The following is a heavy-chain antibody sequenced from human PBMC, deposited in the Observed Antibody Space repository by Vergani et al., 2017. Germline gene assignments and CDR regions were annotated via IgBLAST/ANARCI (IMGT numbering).Heavy chain of an antibody. V-gene: IGHV3-21*01. J-gene: IGHJ3*02. CDR3: ARPSAPGDYDALDI. D-gene: IGHD4-17*01. Sequence: DVDLVESGGGFVQPGGSRRLSCAASGFSFSSYSMNWVRQAPGKGLEWVSSISSSSSYIYYADSVKGRFTISRDNAKNSLYLQMNSLRAEDTAVYYCARPSAPGDYDALDIWGQGTMVTVSS. CDR1: GFSFSSYS. CDR2: ISSSSSYI.